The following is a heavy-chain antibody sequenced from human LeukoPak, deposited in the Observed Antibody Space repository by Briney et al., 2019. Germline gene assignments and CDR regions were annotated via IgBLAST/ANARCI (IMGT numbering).Heavy chain of an antibody. J-gene: IGHJ4*02. CDR2: IKQDGSEK. D-gene: IGHD5-18*01. CDR3: ARDLPLSGYSYGYAFDY. CDR1: GFTFSSYW. Sequence: GGSLRLSCAASGFTFSSYWMSWVRQAPGKGLEWVANIKQDGSEKYYVDSVKGRFTISRDNAKNSLYLQMNSLRAEDTAVYYCARDLPLSGYSYGYAFDYWGQGTLVTVSS. V-gene: IGHV3-7*01.